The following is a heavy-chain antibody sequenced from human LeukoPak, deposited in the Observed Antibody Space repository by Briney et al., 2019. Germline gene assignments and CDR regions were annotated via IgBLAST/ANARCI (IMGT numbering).Heavy chain of an antibody. V-gene: IGHV4-30-2*01. CDR2: XYHXXXX. CDR3: ARGSGYYFRGFDP. J-gene: IGHJ5*02. D-gene: IGHD3-22*01. Sequence: SQTLSLTCAVSGGXXXXXGYSWSWIRRPPGXXXXXIGYXYHXXXXXXXXXXXXXXXXSVXXSKNQFSLKLSSVTAADTAVYYCARGSGYYFRGFDPWGQGTLVTVSS. CDR1: GGXXXXXGYS.